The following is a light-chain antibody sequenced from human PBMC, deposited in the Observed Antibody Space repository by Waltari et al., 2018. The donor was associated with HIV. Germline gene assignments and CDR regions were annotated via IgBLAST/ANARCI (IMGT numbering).Light chain of an antibody. CDR3: HSRDSSGSHVV. V-gene: IGLV3-19*01. CDR2: GKN. CDR1: SLRSYY. J-gene: IGLJ2*01. Sequence: SSELTQDPAVSVALGQTVRITCQGDSLRSYYASWYKQKPGKTPILVIFGKNNRPSERPERFSGSSSGSTASLVSTGAQAEDEADYYCHSRDSSGSHVVLGGGTKLTV.